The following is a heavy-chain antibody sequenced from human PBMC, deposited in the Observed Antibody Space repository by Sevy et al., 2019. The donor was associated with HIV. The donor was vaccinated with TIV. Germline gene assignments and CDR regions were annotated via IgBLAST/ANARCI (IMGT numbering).Heavy chain of an antibody. D-gene: IGHD3-3*01. J-gene: IGHJ4*02. CDR1: GGTFSSYA. Sequence: ASVKVSCKASGGTFSSYAISWVRQAPGQGLEWMGGIIPIFGTANYAQKFQGRVTITADESTSTAYMELSSLRSEDTAVYYCARGAVVYDFWSGYYGYWGQRTLVTVSS. CDR3: ARGAVVYDFWSGYYGY. V-gene: IGHV1-69*13. CDR2: IIPIFGTA.